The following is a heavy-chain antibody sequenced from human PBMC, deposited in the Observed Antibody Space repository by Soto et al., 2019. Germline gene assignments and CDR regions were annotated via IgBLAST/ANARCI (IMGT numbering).Heavy chain of an antibody. CDR1: GYTFTSYG. CDR2: ISAYNGNT. V-gene: IGHV1-18*04. D-gene: IGHD2-15*01. J-gene: IGHJ4*02. CDR3: ARLEDCSGGSCYAAGLDY. Sequence: ASVKVSCKASGYTFTSYGISWVRQAPGQGLEWMGWISAYNGNTNYAQKLQGRVTMTTDTSTSTAYMELRSLRSDDTAVYYCARLEDCSGGSCYAAGLDYWGQGTLVTVSS.